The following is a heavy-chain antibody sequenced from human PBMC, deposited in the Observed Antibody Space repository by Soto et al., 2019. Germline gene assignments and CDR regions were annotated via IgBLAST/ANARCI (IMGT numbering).Heavy chain of an antibody. Sequence: QLVESGGGVVQPGTSLRLSCAASGFTISTHGMHWVRQAPGKGLEGLANIWYDGSNKFYAESVKGRFSISKDNSKNTLYLQMSSLRAEDTAVYYCAAATTWNFHFPYWGQGTQVTVSS. J-gene: IGHJ4*02. CDR3: AAATTWNFHFPY. V-gene: IGHV3-33*03. CDR1: GFTISTHG. CDR2: IWYDGSNK. D-gene: IGHD1-7*01.